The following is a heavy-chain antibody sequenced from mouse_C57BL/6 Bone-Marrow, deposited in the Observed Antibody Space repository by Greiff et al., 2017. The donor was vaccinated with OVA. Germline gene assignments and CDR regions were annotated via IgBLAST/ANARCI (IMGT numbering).Heavy chain of an antibody. CDR3: ARQTAQAFYYYAMDY. V-gene: IGHV1-81*01. Sequence: VQLQQSGAELARPGASVKLSCKASGYTFTSYGISWVKQRTGQGLEWIGEIYPRSGNTYYNEKFKGKATLTADKSSSTAYMELRSLTSEDSAVYFCARQTAQAFYYYAMDYWGQGTSVTVSS. CDR2: IYPRSGNT. J-gene: IGHJ4*01. D-gene: IGHD3-2*02. CDR1: GYTFTSYG.